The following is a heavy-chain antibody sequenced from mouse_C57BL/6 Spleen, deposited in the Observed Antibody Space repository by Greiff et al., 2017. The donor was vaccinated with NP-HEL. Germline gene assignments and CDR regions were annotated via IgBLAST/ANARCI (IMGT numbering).Heavy chain of an antibody. Sequence: EVMLVESGGGLVQPGGSLSLSCAASGFTFTDYYMSWVRQPPGKALEGLGFIRNKANGYTTEYSASVKGRFIISRDNSQSIRYLQMNALRAEDSATYYCARYIFYYGNYYFDYWGQGTTLTVSS. V-gene: IGHV7-3*01. CDR1: GFTFTDYY. D-gene: IGHD2-1*01. CDR3: ARYIFYYGNYYFDY. CDR2: IRNKANGYTT. J-gene: IGHJ2*01.